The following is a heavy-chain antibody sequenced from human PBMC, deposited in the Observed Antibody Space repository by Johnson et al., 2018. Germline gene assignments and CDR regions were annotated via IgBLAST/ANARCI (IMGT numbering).Heavy chain of an antibody. Sequence: VQLQESGGGLVQPGGSLRLSCAASGFTFSSYVMSWVRQAPGKGLEWVSAISGSGGRTYYADSVTGRFPISRDNAKNSLYLQMNSLRAEDTGLYYWAKGRITMIVVALGAFDIWGQGTMVTVSS. CDR3: AKGRITMIVVALGAFDI. V-gene: IGHV3-23*01. CDR1: GFTFSSYV. J-gene: IGHJ3*02. D-gene: IGHD3-22*01. CDR2: ISGSGGRT.